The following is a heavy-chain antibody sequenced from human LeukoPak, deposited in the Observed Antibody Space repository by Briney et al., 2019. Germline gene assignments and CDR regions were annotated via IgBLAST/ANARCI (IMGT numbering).Heavy chain of an antibody. CDR2: IKQDGSEK. V-gene: IGHV3-7*01. D-gene: IGHD2-2*01. J-gene: IGHJ4*02. CDR3: AREEDIVVVPAATGSGY. CDR1: GFTFSSYW. Sequence: SGGSLRLSCAASGFTFSSYWMSWVRQAPGKGLEWVANIKQDGSEKYYVDSVKGRFTISRDNAKNSLYLQMNSLRAEGTAVYYCAREEDIVVVPAATGSGYWGQGTLVTVSS.